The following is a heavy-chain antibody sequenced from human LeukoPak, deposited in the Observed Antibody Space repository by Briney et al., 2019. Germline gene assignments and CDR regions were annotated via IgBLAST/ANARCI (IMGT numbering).Heavy chain of an antibody. Sequence: SGPTLVKPTRTLTLTCTFSGFSLSTSGVGVGWIRQPPGKALEWLALIYWNDDKRYSPSLKSRLTITKDTSKNQVVLTMTNMDPVDTATYYCAHAISSSWYSYYYYYMDVWGKGTTVTISS. CDR1: GFSLSTSGVG. J-gene: IGHJ6*03. D-gene: IGHD6-13*01. CDR2: IYWNDDK. CDR3: AHAISSSWYSYYYYYMDV. V-gene: IGHV2-5*01.